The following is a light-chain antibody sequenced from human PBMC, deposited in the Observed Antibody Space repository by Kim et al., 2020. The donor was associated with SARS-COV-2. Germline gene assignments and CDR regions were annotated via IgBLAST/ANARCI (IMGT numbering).Light chain of an antibody. CDR1: QDIANA. Sequence: ASVGDRVTITCRASQDIANALAWYQQKPGKVPKVLIYAASTLQSGVPSRFSGSGSGTEFTLTIGSLQTEDVATYYCQKYNSAPWTFGPGTKVDIK. J-gene: IGKJ1*01. CDR2: AAS. V-gene: IGKV1-27*01. CDR3: QKYNSAPWT.